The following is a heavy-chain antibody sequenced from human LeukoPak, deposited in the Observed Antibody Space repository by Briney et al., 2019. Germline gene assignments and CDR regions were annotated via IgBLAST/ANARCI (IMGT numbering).Heavy chain of an antibody. CDR1: GFTFSSYS. D-gene: IGHD6-19*01. J-gene: IGHJ4*02. CDR3: ARDRKAVAGIDY. CDR2: ISSSSSYI. Sequence: GRSLRLSCAASGFTFSSYSMNWVRQAPGKGLEWVSSISSSSSYIYYADSVKGRFTISRDNAKNSLYLQMNSLRAEDTAVYYCARDRKAVAGIDYWGQGTLVTVSS. V-gene: IGHV3-21*01.